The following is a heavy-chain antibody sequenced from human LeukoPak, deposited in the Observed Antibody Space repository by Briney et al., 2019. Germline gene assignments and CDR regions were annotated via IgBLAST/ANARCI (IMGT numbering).Heavy chain of an antibody. J-gene: IGHJ4*02. CDR3: SRSVDYALDY. Sequence: GASVKVSCKASGYSFSSHGISWVRQAPGQGLEWMGWISIYSGNTNHAQKFQGRVTMTTDTSTTTVYMEVRSLRFDDAAVYYCSRSVDYALDYWGQGTLVTVSS. CDR2: ISIYSGNT. V-gene: IGHV1-18*01. D-gene: IGHD4-17*01. CDR1: GYSFSSHG.